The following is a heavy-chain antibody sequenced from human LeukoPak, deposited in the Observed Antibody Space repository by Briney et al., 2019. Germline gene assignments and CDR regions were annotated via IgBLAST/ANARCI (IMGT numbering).Heavy chain of an antibody. Sequence: GGSRRLSCVGSGFTFRSHAMSWVRQAPGKGLEFVSGIYENGGTTYYADSVKGRFSISRDNSKNTLYLQMDSLRGEDTAVYYCAKDFRIGYSAHFDYWGQGALVTVSS. J-gene: IGHJ4*02. CDR2: IYENGGTT. CDR1: GFTFRSHA. V-gene: IGHV3-23*01. CDR3: AKDFRIGYSAHFDY. D-gene: IGHD2-21*01.